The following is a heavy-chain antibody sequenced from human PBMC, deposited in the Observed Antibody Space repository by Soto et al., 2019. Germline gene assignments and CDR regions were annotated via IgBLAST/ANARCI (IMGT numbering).Heavy chain of an antibody. Sequence: SETLSLTCTVSGGSISSSSYYWGWIRQPPGKGLEWIGSIYYSGSTYYNPSLKSRVTISVDTSKNQFSLKLSSVTAADTAVYYCARHCSSTSCYGGDAFDIWGQGTMVTVSS. J-gene: IGHJ3*02. D-gene: IGHD2-2*01. V-gene: IGHV4-39*01. CDR2: IYYSGST. CDR1: GGSISSSSYY. CDR3: ARHCSSTSCYGGDAFDI.